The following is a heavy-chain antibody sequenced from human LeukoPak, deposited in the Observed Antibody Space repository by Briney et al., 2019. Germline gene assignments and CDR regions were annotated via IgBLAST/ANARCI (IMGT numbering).Heavy chain of an antibody. J-gene: IGHJ4*02. CDR1: GYTLTELS. V-gene: IGHV1-24*01. CDR3: ARDQGIGIAFDY. D-gene: IGHD1-26*01. CDR2: FDPEDGET. Sequence: ASVKVSCKVSGYTLTELSMHWVRQAPGKGLEWMGGFDPEDGETIYAQKFQGRVTMTEDTSTDTAYMELSSLRSKDTAVYYCARDQGIGIAFDYWGQGTLVTVSS.